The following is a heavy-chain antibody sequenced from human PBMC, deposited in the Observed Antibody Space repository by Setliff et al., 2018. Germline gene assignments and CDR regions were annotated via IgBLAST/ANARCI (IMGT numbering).Heavy chain of an antibody. CDR3: ASSPTYYSTWHYFDH. Sequence: PSETLSLTCTVSGGSISSHYWSWIRQPPGKGLEWIGSIYYSGSTYYNPSLKSRVTISVDTSKNQFSLKLSSVTAADTAVYYCASSPTYYSTWHYFDHWGQGILVTVSS. CDR1: GGSISSHY. CDR2: IYYSGST. V-gene: IGHV4-59*08. D-gene: IGHD3-16*01. J-gene: IGHJ4*02.